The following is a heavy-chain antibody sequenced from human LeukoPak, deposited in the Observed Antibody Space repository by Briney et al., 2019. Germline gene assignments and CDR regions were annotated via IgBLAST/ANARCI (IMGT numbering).Heavy chain of an antibody. J-gene: IGHJ4*02. D-gene: IGHD1-26*01. CDR2: IRYDGSNK. CDR3: AKDAPTGRDFDY. Sequence: GGSLRLSCAASGFTFSSYGMHCVRQAPGKGLEGVAFIRYDGSNKYYADSVKGRFTISRDNSKNTLYLQMNSLRAEDTAVYYCAKDAPTGRDFDYWGQGTLVTVSS. V-gene: IGHV3-30*02. CDR1: GFTFSSYG.